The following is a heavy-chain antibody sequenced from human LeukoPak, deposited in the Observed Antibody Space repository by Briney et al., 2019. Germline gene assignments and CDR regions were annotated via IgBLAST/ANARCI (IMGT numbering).Heavy chain of an antibody. CDR3: VRDGGIGLDAFDV. CDR1: GDSVSSNSAA. D-gene: IGHD2-15*01. CDR2: TYYRSKWYN. V-gene: IGHV6-1*01. Sequence: SQTLSLTCAVSGDSVSSNSAAWNWIRQPPSRGLEWPGRTYYRSKWYNDYAVSVKSRITINPDTSKNQFSLQLNSVTPEDTAVYYCVRDGGIGLDAFDVWSPGTMVTVSS. J-gene: IGHJ3*01.